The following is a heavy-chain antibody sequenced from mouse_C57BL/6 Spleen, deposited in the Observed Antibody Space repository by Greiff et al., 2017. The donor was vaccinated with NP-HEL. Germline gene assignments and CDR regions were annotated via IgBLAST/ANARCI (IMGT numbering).Heavy chain of an antibody. V-gene: IGHV1-63*01. D-gene: IGHD1-1*01. CDR3: ARGDYYGSRYYAMDY. Sequence: VKLQQSGAELVRPGTSVKMSCKASGYTFTNYWIGWAKQRPGHGLEWIGDIYPGGGYTNYNEKFKGKATLTADKSSSTAYMQFSSLTSEDSAIYYCARGDYYGSRYYAMDYWGQGTSVTVSS. CDR1: GYTFTNYW. CDR2: IYPGGGYT. J-gene: IGHJ4*01.